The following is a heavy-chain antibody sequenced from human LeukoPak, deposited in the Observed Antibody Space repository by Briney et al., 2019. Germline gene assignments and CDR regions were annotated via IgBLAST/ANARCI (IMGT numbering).Heavy chain of an antibody. CDR2: IYSDGSST. Sequence: GGSLRLSCAASGFTFSSYLMHWVRQAPGKGLVWVSRIYSDGSSTNYADSVKGRFTISRDNAKNTLYLQMNSLRAEDTAVYYCARDRSSLGLWFGELRNWGQGTLVTVSS. CDR1: GFTFSSYL. J-gene: IGHJ4*02. D-gene: IGHD3-10*01. V-gene: IGHV3-74*01. CDR3: ARDRSSLGLWFGELRN.